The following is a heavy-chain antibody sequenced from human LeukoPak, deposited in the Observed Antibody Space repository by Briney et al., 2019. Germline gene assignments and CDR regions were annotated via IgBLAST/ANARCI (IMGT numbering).Heavy chain of an antibody. V-gene: IGHV3-7*01. J-gene: IGHJ3*02. CDR1: GFTFSSYW. D-gene: IGHD6-13*01. CDR2: IKQDGSEK. Sequence: PGGSLRLSCAASGFTFSSYWMSWVRQAPGKGLEWVANIKQDGSEKYYVDSVKGRFTISRDNAKNSLYLQMNSLRAEDTAVYYCARVGRSWFPDAFDIWGQGTMVTVSS. CDR3: ARVGRSWFPDAFDI.